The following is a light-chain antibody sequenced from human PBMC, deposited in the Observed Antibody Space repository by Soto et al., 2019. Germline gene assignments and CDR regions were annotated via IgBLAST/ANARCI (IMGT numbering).Light chain of an antibody. CDR3: QSYGTSLSGLYV. Sequence: QSVLTQPPSVSGAPGRRVIISCTGSSSNIGAGRDVHWYRQFPGEAPKFLISDSNHRPSGVPDRFSVSKSGASASLAITGLRAEDEGDYFCQSYGTSLSGLYVFGTGTEVTVL. J-gene: IGLJ1*01. V-gene: IGLV1-40*01. CDR2: DSN. CDR1: SSNIGAGRD.